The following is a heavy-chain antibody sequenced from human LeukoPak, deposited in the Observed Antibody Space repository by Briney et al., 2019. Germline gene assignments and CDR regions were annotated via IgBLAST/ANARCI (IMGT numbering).Heavy chain of an antibody. Sequence: GASVKVSCKASGGTFSSYAISWVRQAPGQGLEWMGRIIPFLGIANYAQKFQGRVTITANKSTSTAYMELSSLRAEDTAVYYWARGGEEGDTAWFGSWGQGTLVTVSS. CDR1: GGTFSSYA. D-gene: IGHD5-18*01. CDR2: IIPFLGIA. V-gene: IGHV1-69*04. CDR3: ARGGEEGDTAWFGS. J-gene: IGHJ4*02.